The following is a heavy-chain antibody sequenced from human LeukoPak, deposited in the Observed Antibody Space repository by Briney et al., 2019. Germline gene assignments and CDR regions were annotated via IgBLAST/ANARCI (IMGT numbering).Heavy chain of an antibody. J-gene: IGHJ4*02. CDR3: ARPHSGHETSGFYWL. D-gene: IGHD3-22*01. CDR1: GGSFSGYY. Sequence: PSETLSLTCAVYGGSFSGYYWSWIRQPPGKGLEWIGEINHSGRNNYNSSLKSRVRISVDESKNQLSLTLTSVTAADTAVYYCARPHSGHETSGFYWLWGQGTLVTVSS. V-gene: IGHV4-34*01. CDR2: INHSGRN.